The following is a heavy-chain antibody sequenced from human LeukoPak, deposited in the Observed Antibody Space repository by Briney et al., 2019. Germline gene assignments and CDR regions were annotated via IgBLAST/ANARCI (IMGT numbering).Heavy chain of an antibody. CDR2: IWYDGSNK. J-gene: IGHJ6*02. D-gene: IGHD2-21*02. Sequence: PGGSLRLSCAASGFTFSSYGMHWVRQAPGKGLEWVAVIWYDGSNKYYADSVKGRFTISRDNSKNTLYLQMNSLRAEDTAVYYCAKVLAYCGGDCYLYYYYGMDVWGQGTTVTVSS. CDR3: AKVLAYCGGDCYLYYYYGMDV. CDR1: GFTFSSYG. V-gene: IGHV3-33*06.